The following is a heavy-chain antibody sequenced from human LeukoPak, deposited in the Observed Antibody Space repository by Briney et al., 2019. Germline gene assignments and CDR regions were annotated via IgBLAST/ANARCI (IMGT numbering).Heavy chain of an antibody. V-gene: IGHV3-23*01. Sequence: PGGSLRLSCAASGFTFSSYAMSWVRQAPGKGLEWVSAISGSGGSTYYADSVKGRFTISRDNSKNTLYLQMNSLRAEDPAVYYCAKAWPGSHRTRPHNWFDPWGQGTLVTVSS. J-gene: IGHJ5*02. CDR1: GFTFSSYA. CDR3: AKAWPGSHRTRPHNWFDP. CDR2: ISGSGGST. D-gene: IGHD3-10*01.